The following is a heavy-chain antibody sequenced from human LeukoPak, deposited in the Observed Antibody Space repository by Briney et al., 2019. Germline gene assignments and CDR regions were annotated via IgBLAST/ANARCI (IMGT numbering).Heavy chain of an antibody. D-gene: IGHD3-3*01. J-gene: IGHJ6*03. Sequence: ASVKVSCKASGYTFTSYYMHWVRQAPGQGLEWMGIINPSGGSTSYAQKFQGRVTMTRDMSTSTVYMELSSLRSEDTAVYYCARRGYYDFWSGYYNHYYYYMDVWGKGTTVTVSS. CDR2: INPSGGST. CDR3: ARRGYYDFWSGYYNHYYYYMDV. CDR1: GYTFTSYY. V-gene: IGHV1-46*01.